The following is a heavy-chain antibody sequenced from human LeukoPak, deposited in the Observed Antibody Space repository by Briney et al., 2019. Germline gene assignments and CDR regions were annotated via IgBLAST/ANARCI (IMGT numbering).Heavy chain of an antibody. V-gene: IGHV3-66*01. Sequence: GGSLRLSCAASGFTVSSYYMSWVRQAPGKGLEWVSIIYSSGGTYYADSARGRFTISRDNAKNSLYLQMNSLSAEDTAMYYCARDLPGVRQLLFYYYYGLDVWGQGTTVTVSS. CDR1: GFTVSSYY. CDR2: IYSSGGT. D-gene: IGHD2-2*01. CDR3: ARDLPGVRQLLFYYYYGLDV. J-gene: IGHJ6*02.